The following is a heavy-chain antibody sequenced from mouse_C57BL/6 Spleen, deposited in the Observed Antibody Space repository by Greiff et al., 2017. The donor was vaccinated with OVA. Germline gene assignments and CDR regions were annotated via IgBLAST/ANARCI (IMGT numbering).Heavy chain of an antibody. CDR1: GYAISSYW. Sequence: VQLVESGAELVKPGASVKISCKASGYAISSYWMNWVKQRPGKGLEWIGKIYPGDGDTKYNGKFKGKATLTADKSSSTAYMRLSSLTSEDSAVYFCARRSTSPDYWGQGTSVTVSS. V-gene: IGHV1-80*01. D-gene: IGHD1-1*01. J-gene: IGHJ4*01. CDR3: ARRSTSPDY. CDR2: IYPGDGDT.